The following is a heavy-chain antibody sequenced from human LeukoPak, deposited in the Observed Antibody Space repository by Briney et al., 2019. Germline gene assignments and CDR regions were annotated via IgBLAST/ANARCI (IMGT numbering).Heavy chain of an antibody. CDR1: GFTFSSYG. CDR3: ARDIGYCTNGVCYASHFDY. D-gene: IGHD2-8*01. CDR2: IWYDGSNK. Sequence: GGSLRLSCAASGFTFSSYGMHWVRQAPGKGLEWVAVIWYDGSNKYYADSVKGRFTISRDNSKNTLYLQMNSLRAEDTAVYYCARDIGYCTNGVCYASHFDYWGQGTLVTVSS. J-gene: IGHJ4*02. V-gene: IGHV3-33*01.